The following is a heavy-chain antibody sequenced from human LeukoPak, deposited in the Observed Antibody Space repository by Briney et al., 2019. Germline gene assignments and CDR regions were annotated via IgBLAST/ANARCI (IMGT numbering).Heavy chain of an antibody. CDR3: ARGRYCGGGTCYHFDS. CDR2: TYYSSEWHH. J-gene: IGHJ4*02. D-gene: IGHD2-15*01. CDR1: GDSFFWNSVA. V-gene: IGHV6-1*01. Sequence: SQTLSLTCAVSGDSFFWNSVAWNWIRQSPSRGLEWLGRTYYSSEWHHDYAVSVKSRINITADTFKSQFPLHLNTVTPEDTAVYFCARGRYCGGGTCYHFDSWGQGTLVTVSS.